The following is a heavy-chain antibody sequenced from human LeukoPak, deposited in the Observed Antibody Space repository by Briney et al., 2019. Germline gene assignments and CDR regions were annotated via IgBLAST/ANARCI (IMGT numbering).Heavy chain of an antibody. Sequence: TGGSLRLSCAASGFTFSSYLMSWVRQAPGKGLEWVANIKQDGSEKYYVDSVKGRFTISRDNAKNSLYPQMNSLRAEDTAVYYCARAGNYGGNMYWGQGTLVTVSS. V-gene: IGHV3-7*01. CDR1: GFTFSSYL. CDR2: IKQDGSEK. J-gene: IGHJ4*02. CDR3: ARAGNYGGNMY. D-gene: IGHD4-23*01.